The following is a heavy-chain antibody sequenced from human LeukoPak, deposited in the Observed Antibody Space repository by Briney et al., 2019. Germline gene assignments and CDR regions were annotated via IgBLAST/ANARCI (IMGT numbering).Heavy chain of an antibody. CDR1: GFTFSSYW. Sequence: GGSLRLSCAASGFTFSSYWMSWVRQAPGKGLEWVANIKQDGSEKYYVDYVKGRFTISRDNAKNSLYLQMNSLRAEDTAVYYCARDSGYCSGGSCYGLFDYWGQGTLVTVSS. J-gene: IGHJ4*02. CDR2: IKQDGSEK. D-gene: IGHD2-15*01. CDR3: ARDSGYCSGGSCYGLFDY. V-gene: IGHV3-7*01.